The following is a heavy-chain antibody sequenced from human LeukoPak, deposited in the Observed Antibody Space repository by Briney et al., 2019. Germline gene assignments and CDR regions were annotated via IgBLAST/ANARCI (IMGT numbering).Heavy chain of an antibody. CDR2: IRYDGSNK. Sequence: PGGSLRLSCAASGFTFSSYGMHWVRQAPGKGLEWVAFIRYDGSNKYYADSVKGRFTISRDNSINTLYLRMNSLRTEDTAVYYCASPERVWGTYPLNWGQGTLVTVSS. D-gene: IGHD3-16*02. V-gene: IGHV3-30*02. CDR3: ASPERVWGTYPLN. CDR1: GFTFSSYG. J-gene: IGHJ4*01.